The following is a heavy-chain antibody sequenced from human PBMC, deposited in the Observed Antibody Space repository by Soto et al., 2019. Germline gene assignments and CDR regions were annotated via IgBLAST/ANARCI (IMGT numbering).Heavy chain of an antibody. CDR1: GGSVSSGSYY. D-gene: IGHD5-12*01. Sequence: SETLSLTCTVSGGSVSSGSYYWTWIRQRPGKGLEWIGYIYSSGSTYYSPSLNSRPSISLDTSKNQFSLMLSFVTAADTAMYYCARARLRAVYAFDIWGQGTMVTVSS. V-gene: IGHV4-31*03. J-gene: IGHJ3*02. CDR3: ARARLRAVYAFDI. CDR2: IYSSGST.